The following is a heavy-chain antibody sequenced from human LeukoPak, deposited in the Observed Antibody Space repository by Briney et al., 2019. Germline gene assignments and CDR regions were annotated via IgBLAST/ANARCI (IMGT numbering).Heavy chain of an antibody. CDR3: ARNRGPEYPPTATDY. CDR1: GYTFTSYY. V-gene: IGHV1-46*01. J-gene: IGHJ4*02. D-gene: IGHD7-27*01. Sequence: ASVKVSCKASGYTFTSYYMHWVRQAPGQGLEWMGIINPSGGSTSYAQKLQGRVTMTTDTSTSTAYMELRSLRSDDTAVYYCARNRGPEYPPTATDYWGQGTLVTVSS. CDR2: INPSGGST.